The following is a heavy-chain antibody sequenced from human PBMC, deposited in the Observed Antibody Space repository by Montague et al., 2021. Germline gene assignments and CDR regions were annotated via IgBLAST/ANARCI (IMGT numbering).Heavy chain of an antibody. CDR2: NNTSGNT. V-gene: IGHV4-61*02. Sequence: TLSLTCTVSGASITNGNCYWMWIRQAEGKELEWIVRNNTSGNTDYNPSLSSPVTILVDTSRNHFSLKLYSVTAADTATYFCAIHPRNYDMLTGYYGFYYDGLDVWGQGNTVTVSS. J-gene: IGHJ6*02. CDR3: AIHPRNYDMLTGYYGFYYDGLDV. D-gene: IGHD3-9*01. CDR1: GASITNGNCY.